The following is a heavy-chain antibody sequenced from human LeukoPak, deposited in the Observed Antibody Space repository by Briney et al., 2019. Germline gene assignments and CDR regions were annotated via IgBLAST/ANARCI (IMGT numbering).Heavy chain of an antibody. D-gene: IGHD2-2*01. Sequence: LRASVKVSCKASGCSLTGYHMHWVRQAPGQGLEWMGRINPNSGDTNYAQKFQGRVTMTRDTSISTAYMELSRLRSDDTAVYYCARDYCSSTSCLFDYWGQGTLVTVSS. J-gene: IGHJ4*02. V-gene: IGHV1-2*06. CDR2: INPNSGDT. CDR1: GCSLTGYH. CDR3: ARDYCSSTSCLFDY.